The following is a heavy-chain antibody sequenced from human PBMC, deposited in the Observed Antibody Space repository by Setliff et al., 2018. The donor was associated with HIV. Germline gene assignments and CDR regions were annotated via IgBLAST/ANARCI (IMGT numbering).Heavy chain of an antibody. J-gene: IGHJ3*02. CDR2: IIPMFGTA. D-gene: IGHD1-20*01. CDR3: ARDGYKWNDNALEI. CDR1: GGTFSSFA. Sequence: SVKVSCKASGGTFSSFAIHWVRQAPGQGLEWMGGIIPMFGTANYAQKFQGRVTITADESTSTAYMELRSLRSDDTAVYYCARDGYKWNDNALEIWGLGTVVTVSS. V-gene: IGHV1-69*13.